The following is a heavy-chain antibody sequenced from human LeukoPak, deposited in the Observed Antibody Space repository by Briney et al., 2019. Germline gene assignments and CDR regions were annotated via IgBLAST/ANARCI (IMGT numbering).Heavy chain of an antibody. J-gene: IGHJ5*02. CDR3: ARGIKKYYYDSSGYLNWFDP. Sequence: PSETLSLTCTVSGGSISSYYWSWIRQPPGKGLEWIGEINHSGSTNYNPSLKSRVTISVDTSKNQFSLKLSSVTAADTAVYYCARGIKKYYYDSSGYLNWFDPWGQGTLVTVSS. CDR1: GGSISSYY. CDR2: INHSGST. D-gene: IGHD3-22*01. V-gene: IGHV4-34*01.